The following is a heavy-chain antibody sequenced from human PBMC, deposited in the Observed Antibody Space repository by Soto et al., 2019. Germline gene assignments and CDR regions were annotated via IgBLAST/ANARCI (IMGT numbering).Heavy chain of an antibody. CDR2: INAGNGNT. J-gene: IGHJ4*02. CDR1: GYTFTSYA. CDR3: ASSLYSYCWESFDY. V-gene: IGHV1-3*01. D-gene: IGHD5-18*01. Sequence: QVQLVQSGAEVKKTGDSVKFSCKASGYTFTSYALHCVRQAPGQRLEWMGWINAGNGNTKYSQKFQGRVTITMDTSASTSYMELSSQRSEDTAVYYCASSLYSYCWESFDYWGQGTLVIVSS.